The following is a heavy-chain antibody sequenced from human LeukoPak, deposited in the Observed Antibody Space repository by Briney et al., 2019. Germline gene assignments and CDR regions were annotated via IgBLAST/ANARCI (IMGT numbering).Heavy chain of an antibody. Sequence: ASVKVSCKASGYTFTSYYMHWLRQAPGQGLEWMGMINPSGGSTNYAQQFQGRVTMTRDTSTSTVYMELSSLRSEDTAVYYCARDRIPAVAGTFDYWGQGTLVTVSS. J-gene: IGHJ4*02. V-gene: IGHV1-46*01. CDR2: INPSGGST. CDR1: GYTFTSYY. D-gene: IGHD6-19*01. CDR3: ARDRIPAVAGTFDY.